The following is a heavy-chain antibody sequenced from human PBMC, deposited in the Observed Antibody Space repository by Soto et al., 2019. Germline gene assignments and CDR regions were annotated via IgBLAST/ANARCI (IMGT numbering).Heavy chain of an antibody. CDR3: AKDRLRGGFLTTATTNGMDV. J-gene: IGHJ6*02. CDR2: ISYDGSNK. CDR1: GFTFSSYG. Sequence: QVQLVESGGGMVQPGRSLRLSCAASGFTFSSYGMHWVRQAPGKGLEWVALISYDGSNKYYVDSVKGRFTISRDNSKNTLFLQMNSLRAGDTAVYYCAKDRLRGGFLTTATTNGMDVWGQGTTVTVSS. D-gene: IGHD1-26*01. V-gene: IGHV3-30*18.